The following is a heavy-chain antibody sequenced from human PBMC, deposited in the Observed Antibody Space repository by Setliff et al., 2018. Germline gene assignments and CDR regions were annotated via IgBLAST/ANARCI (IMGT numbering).Heavy chain of an antibody. Sequence: PSETLSLTCTVSGASISSGNDFWNWIRQPAGKGLEWIGNIYTNGGTDYSPSLRSRVTISLGTPKNQFSLQLTSVTAADTAIYYCARSDDNFQYPDYWGQGTLVTVSS. V-gene: IGHV4-61*09. CDR2: IYTNGGT. D-gene: IGHD1-1*01. CDR1: GASISSGNDF. J-gene: IGHJ4*01. CDR3: ARSDDNFQYPDY.